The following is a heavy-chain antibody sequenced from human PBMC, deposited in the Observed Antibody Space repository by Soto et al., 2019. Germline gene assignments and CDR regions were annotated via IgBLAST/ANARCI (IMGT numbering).Heavy chain of an antibody. V-gene: IGHV3-9*01. Sequence: PGGSLRLSCAASGFTFDDYAMHWVRQAPGKGLEWVSGISWNSGSIGYADSVKGRFTISRDNAKNSLYLQMNSLRAEDTALYYCAKDAISMVRGVISYYSMDVWGQGTTVTVSS. CDR2: ISWNSGSI. J-gene: IGHJ6*02. CDR3: AKDAISMVRGVISYYSMDV. D-gene: IGHD3-10*01. CDR1: GFTFDDYA.